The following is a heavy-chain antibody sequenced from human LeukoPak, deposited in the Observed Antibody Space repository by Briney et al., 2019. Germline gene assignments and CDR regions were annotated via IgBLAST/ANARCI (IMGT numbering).Heavy chain of an antibody. Sequence: GGSLRLSCAASGFTVSSNYMSWVRQAPGKGLEWVSVIYSGGSTYYADSVKGRFTISRDNSKNTLYLQMNSLRAEDTAVYYCANAGRDSSSTISCGMDVWGQGTTVTVSS. CDR1: GFTVSSNY. D-gene: IGHD6-13*01. V-gene: IGHV3-66*01. J-gene: IGHJ6*02. CDR2: IYSGGST. CDR3: ANAGRDSSSTISCGMDV.